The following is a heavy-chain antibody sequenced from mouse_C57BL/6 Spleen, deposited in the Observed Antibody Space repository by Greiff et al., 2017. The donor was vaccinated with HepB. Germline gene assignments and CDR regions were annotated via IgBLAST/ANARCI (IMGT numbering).Heavy chain of an antibody. V-gene: IGHV1-53*01. D-gene: IGHD2-4*01. CDR3: ATYDYGGAWFAY. CDR1: GYTFTSYW. Sequence: QVHVKQPGTELVKPGASVKLSCKASGYTFTSYWMHWVKQRPGQGLEWIGNINPSNGGTNYNEKFKSKATLTVDKSSSTAYMQLSSLTSEDSAVYYCATYDYGGAWFAYWGQGTLVTVSA. CDR2: INPSNGGT. J-gene: IGHJ3*01.